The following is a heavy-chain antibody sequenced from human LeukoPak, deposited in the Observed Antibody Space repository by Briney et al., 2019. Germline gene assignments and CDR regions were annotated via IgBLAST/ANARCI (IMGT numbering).Heavy chain of an antibody. CDR2: IYYSGST. J-gene: IGHJ3*02. D-gene: IGHD1-26*01. CDR3: ARELGWESHAFDI. CDR1: GGSISSYY. V-gene: IGHV4-59*01. Sequence: SETLSLTCTVSGGSISSYYWSWIRQPPGNGLEWIGYIYYSGSTNYNPSLKSRVTISVDTSKNQFSLKLSSVTAADTAVYYCARELGWESHAFDIWGQGTMVTVSS.